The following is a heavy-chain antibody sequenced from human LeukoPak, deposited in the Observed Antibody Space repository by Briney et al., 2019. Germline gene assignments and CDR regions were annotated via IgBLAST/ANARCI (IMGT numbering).Heavy chain of an antibody. J-gene: IGHJ3*02. CDR1: GFTFDDYG. V-gene: IGHV3-20*04. D-gene: IGHD6-19*01. Sequence: GGSLRLSCAASGFTFDDYGMSWVRQAPGKGLEWVSGLNWNGGRTGYADSVKGRLTISRDNAKNSLYLQMNSLRAEDTALYYCARDLVASTTTGAFDIWGQGTMVTVSS. CDR3: ARDLVASTTTGAFDI. CDR2: LNWNGGRT.